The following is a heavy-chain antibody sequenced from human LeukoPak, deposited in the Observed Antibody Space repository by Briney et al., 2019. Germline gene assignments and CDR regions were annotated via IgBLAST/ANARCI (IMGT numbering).Heavy chain of an antibody. V-gene: IGHV2-70*04. D-gene: IGHD1/OR15-1a*01. CDR1: GFSLATHAMR. Sequence: VSGPALVKPTQTLTLTCTFSGFSLATHAMRVSWIRQPPGKALEWLARIDWDDDEFYSRPLKTRLTISKDTSKNQVVLTMTNMDPVDTATYYCAVSLNNAAYFDYWGQGTLVTVSS. CDR3: AVSLNNAAYFDY. CDR2: IDWDDDE. J-gene: IGHJ4*02.